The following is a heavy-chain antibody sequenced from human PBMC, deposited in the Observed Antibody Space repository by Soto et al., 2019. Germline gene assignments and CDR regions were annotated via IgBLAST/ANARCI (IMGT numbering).Heavy chain of an antibody. CDR2: ISGSGGST. CDR3: AKDREREMYYYAGSGYYDY. Sequence: GGSLRLSCAASGFTFSSYAMSWVRQAPGKGLKWVSAISGSGGSTYYADSVKGRLTISRDNSKNTLSLQMNSLRAEDTAVYYCAKDREREMYYYAGSGYYDYWGQGTLVTVSS. D-gene: IGHD3-22*01. J-gene: IGHJ4*02. CDR1: GFTFSSYA. V-gene: IGHV3-23*01.